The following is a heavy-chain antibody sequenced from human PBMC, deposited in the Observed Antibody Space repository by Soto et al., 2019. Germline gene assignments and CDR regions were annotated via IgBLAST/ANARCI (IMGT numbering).Heavy chain of an antibody. V-gene: IGHV3-23*01. CDR3: AKASTWYPYFDY. J-gene: IGHJ4*02. CDR2: ISSSGGST. Sequence: LRLSCAASGFTFSSYAMNWVRQAPGKGLEWVSAISSSGGSTYYADSVKGRFTISRDNSKNTLYLQMNTLTAEDTAVYYCAKASTWYPYFDYWGQGTLVTVSS. D-gene: IGHD6-13*01. CDR1: GFTFSSYA.